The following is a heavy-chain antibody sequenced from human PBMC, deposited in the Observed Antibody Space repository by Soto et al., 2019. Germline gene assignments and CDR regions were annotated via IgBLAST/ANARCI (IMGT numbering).Heavy chain of an antibody. J-gene: IGHJ6*03. V-gene: IGHV4-34*01. CDR2: INHSGST. Sequence: SETLSLTCAVYGGSFSGYYWSWIRQPPGKGLEWIGEINHSGSTNYNPSLKSRVTISVDTSKNQFSLKLSSVTAADTAVYYCARGMDCSGGSCYAYMDVWGKGTTVTVSS. CDR3: ARGMDCSGGSCYAYMDV. CDR1: GGSFSGYY. D-gene: IGHD2-15*01.